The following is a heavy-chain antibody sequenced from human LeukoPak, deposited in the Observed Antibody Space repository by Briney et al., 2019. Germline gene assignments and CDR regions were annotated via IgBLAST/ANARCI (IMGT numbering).Heavy chain of an antibody. V-gene: IGHV1-8*01. CDR3: AIGVAAAGIVGDY. J-gene: IGHJ4*02. D-gene: IGHD6-13*01. CDR1: GYTFTSYD. CDR2: MNPNSGNT. Sequence: SSVKVSCKASGYTFTSYDINWVRQATGQGLEWMGWMNPNSGNTGYAQKFQGRVTMTRNTSISTAYMELSSLRSEDTAVYYCAIGVAAAGIVGDYWGQGTLVTVSS.